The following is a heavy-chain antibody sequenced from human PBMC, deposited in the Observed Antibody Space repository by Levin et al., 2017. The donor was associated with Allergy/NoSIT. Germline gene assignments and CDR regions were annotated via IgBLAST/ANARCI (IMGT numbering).Heavy chain of an antibody. Sequence: SETLSLPFFLSFSLFSSLLSSFPSLLPSPSFFLQWLARTYYRSKWFSDYEDSVKSRIIITPDTSKNQFSLQMTSVTPEDTAIYYCARNSDISGYPYCDFWDRGTRVTVSS. CDR2: TYYRSKWFS. V-gene: IGHV6-1*01. D-gene: IGHD3-22*01. CDR1: FSLFSSLLSS. CDR3: ARNSDISGYPYCDF. J-gene: IGHJ4*02.